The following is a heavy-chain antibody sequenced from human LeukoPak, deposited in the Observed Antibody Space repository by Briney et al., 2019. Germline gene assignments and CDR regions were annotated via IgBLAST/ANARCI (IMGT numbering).Heavy chain of an antibody. Sequence: ASVRVSCKASGYTFTNYYITWVRQAAGQGLEWMGWISPFNGYTNYAQNLQGRVTMTTDTSTSTAYIELRSLRSDDTAVYYCARTAYFYETPYFFDYWGQGTLVTVSS. CDR1: GYTFTNYY. CDR3: ARTAYFYETPYFFDY. V-gene: IGHV1-18*01. CDR2: ISPFNGYT. J-gene: IGHJ4*02. D-gene: IGHD3-22*01.